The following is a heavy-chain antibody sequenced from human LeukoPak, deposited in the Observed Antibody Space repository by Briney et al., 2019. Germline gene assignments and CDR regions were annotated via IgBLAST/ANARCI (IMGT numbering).Heavy chain of an antibody. J-gene: IGHJ4*02. CDR1: GFTFSSYG. CDR2: IWYDGSNK. V-gene: IGHV3-33*01. D-gene: IGHD2-2*01. Sequence: GRSLRLSCAASGFTFSSYGMHWVRQAPGKGLEWVAVIWYDGSNKYYADSVKGRFTISRDNSKNTLYLQMNSLRAEDTAVYYCAREILGDCSSTSCYLGYWGQGTLVTVSS. CDR3: AREILGDCSSTSCYLGY.